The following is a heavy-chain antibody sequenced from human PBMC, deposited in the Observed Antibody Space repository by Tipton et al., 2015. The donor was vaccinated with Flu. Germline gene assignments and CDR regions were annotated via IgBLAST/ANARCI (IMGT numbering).Heavy chain of an antibody. CDR1: GDSIGSPYF. J-gene: IGHJ5*01. V-gene: IGHV4-38-2*01. CDR3: AGRDYSNYVSEPHNWFDP. D-gene: IGHD4-11*01. CDR2: DHSSGNC. Sequence: TLSLTCSVSGDSIGSPYFWGWIRKPPGGGLDWIGNDHSSGNCYYKPSLKSRVSISVDTSKNQFSLELTSVTAADAAVYYCAGRDYSNYVSEPHNWFDPWGKGILVTVSS.